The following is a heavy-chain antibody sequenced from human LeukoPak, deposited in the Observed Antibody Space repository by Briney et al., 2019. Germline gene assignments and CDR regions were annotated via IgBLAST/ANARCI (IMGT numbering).Heavy chain of an antibody. Sequence: GASVKVSCKASGYTFTSYDINWVRQATGQGLEWMGWMNPNSGNTGYAQKFQGRVTITRNTSISTAYTELSSLRSEDTAVYYCARGDGSGSYLSLRYYYYMDVWGKGTTVTVSS. J-gene: IGHJ6*03. V-gene: IGHV1-8*03. CDR1: GYTFTSYD. CDR2: MNPNSGNT. D-gene: IGHD3-10*01. CDR3: ARGDGSGSYLSLRYYYYMDV.